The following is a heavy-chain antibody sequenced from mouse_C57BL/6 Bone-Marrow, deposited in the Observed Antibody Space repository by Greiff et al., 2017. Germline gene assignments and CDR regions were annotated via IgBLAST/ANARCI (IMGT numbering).Heavy chain of an antibody. CDR1: GSTFSNYW. D-gene: IGHD2-3*01. CDR2: IRLKSDNYAT. J-gene: IGHJ1*03. CDR3: TGRGYYVLGYFDV. V-gene: IGHV6-3*01. Sequence: EVKLVESGGGLVQPGGSMKLSCVASGSTFSNYWMNWVRQSPEKGLEWVAQIRLKSDNYATHYAESVKGRFTISRDDSKSSVYLQMNNLRAEDTGIYYCTGRGYYVLGYFDVWGTGTTVTVSS.